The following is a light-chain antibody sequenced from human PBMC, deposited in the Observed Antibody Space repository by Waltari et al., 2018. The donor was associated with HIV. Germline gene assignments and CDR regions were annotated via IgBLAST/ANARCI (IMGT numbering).Light chain of an antibody. CDR1: SSHIGSYY. J-gene: IGLJ2*01. V-gene: IGLV1-47*01. CDR3: AAWDGSHVV. CDR2: RNN. Sequence: QFVLTQPPSASGTPGQRVTISCSGSSSHIGSYYVYWYQQLPGTAPKLLIYRNNQRPSGVPDRFSGSKSGTSASLAISGLRSEDEADYYCAAWDGSHVVFGGGTKLTVL.